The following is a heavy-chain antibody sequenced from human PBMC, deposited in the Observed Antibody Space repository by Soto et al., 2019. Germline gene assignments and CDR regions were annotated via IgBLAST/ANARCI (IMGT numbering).Heavy chain of an antibody. J-gene: IGHJ6*02. D-gene: IGHD3-10*01. V-gene: IGHV4-39*01. CDR3: ARLEYYYGSGNMIRYYYYGMDG. CDR2: IYYSGST. Sequence: PSETLSLTCTVSGGSISSSSYYWGWIRRPPGKGLEWIGSIYYSGSTYYNPSLKSRVTISVDTSKNQFSLKLSSVTAADTAVYYCARLEYYYGSGNMIRYYYYGMDGWGQGTTVTVSS. CDR1: GGSISSSSYY.